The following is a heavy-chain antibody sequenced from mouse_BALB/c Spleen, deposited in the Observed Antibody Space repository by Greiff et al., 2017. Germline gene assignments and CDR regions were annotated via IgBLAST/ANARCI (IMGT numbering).Heavy chain of an antibody. J-gene: IGHJ4*01. CDR2: FDPANGNT. V-gene: IGHV14-3*02. CDR1: GFNIKDTY. Sequence: DVKLQESGAELVKPGASVKLSCTASGFNIKDTYMHWVKQRPEQGLEWIGRFDPANGNTKYDPKFQGKATITADTSSNTAYLQLSSLTSEDTAVYYCARAMDYWGQGTSVTVSA. CDR3: ARAMDY.